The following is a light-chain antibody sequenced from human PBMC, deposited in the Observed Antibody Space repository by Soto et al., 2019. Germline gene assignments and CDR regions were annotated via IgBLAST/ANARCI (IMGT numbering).Light chain of an antibody. J-gene: IGKJ1*01. CDR3: QQYNGYSRT. CDR2: DAS. Sequence: DIHMTQSPSTLSASVGDRVTITCRASQSIGSSLAWYQQKPGKAPNLLISDASSLERGVPSRFSGSGSGTEFTLTIRSLQPDDFATYYCQQYNGYSRTFGQGTKVEIK. V-gene: IGKV1-5*01. CDR1: QSIGSS.